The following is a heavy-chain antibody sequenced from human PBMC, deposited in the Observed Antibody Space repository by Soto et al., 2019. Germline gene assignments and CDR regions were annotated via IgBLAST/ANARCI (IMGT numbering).Heavy chain of an antibody. V-gene: IGHV1-8*01. J-gene: IGHJ4*02. CDR2: MNPNSGST. D-gene: IGHD2-15*01. Sequence: ASVKVSCKASGYTFTSLDINWVRQATGQGLEWMGWMNPNSGSTGSAQKFQGRVAMTRDTSINTAYMELSSLRSDDTAVYYCARGRGYSDGIDYWGQGTLVTVSS. CDR3: ARGRGYSDGIDY. CDR1: GYTFTSLD.